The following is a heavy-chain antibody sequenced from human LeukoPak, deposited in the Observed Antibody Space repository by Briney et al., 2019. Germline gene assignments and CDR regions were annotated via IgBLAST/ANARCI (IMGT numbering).Heavy chain of an antibody. CDR2: ISAYNGNT. CDR1: GYTCTSYG. V-gene: IGHV1-18*04. J-gene: IGHJ4*02. Sequence: ASVKVSCKASGYTCTSYGISWVRQAPGQGLEWMGWISAYNGNTNYAQKLQGRVTMTTDTSTSTAYMELRSLRSDDTAVYYCARESYYYGSGSYDDFDYWGQGTLVTVSS. D-gene: IGHD3-10*01. CDR3: ARESYYYGSGSYDDFDY.